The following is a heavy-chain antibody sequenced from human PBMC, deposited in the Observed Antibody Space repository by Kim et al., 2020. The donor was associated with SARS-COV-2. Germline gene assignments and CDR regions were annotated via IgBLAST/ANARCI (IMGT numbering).Heavy chain of an antibody. CDR3: ARDLKSYSSGYFYNWFDP. Sequence: GGSLRLSCAASGFTVSSNYMSWVRQAPGKGLEWVSVIYSGGSTYYADSVKGRFTISRDNSKNTLYLQMNSLRAEDTAVYYCARDLKSYSSGYFYNWFDPWGQGTLVTVSS. V-gene: IGHV3-53*01. D-gene: IGHD3-22*01. J-gene: IGHJ5*02. CDR1: GFTVSSNY. CDR2: IYSGGST.